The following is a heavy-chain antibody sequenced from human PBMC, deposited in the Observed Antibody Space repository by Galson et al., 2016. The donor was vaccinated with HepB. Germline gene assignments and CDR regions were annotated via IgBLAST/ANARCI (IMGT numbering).Heavy chain of an antibody. CDR1: GFSVTSYA. D-gene: IGHD6-13*01. J-gene: IGHJ6*02. V-gene: IGHV3-30-3*01. CDR2: ISDDGTDG. Sequence: SLSLSCAASGFSVTSYALHWVRQAPGKGLEWVALISDDGTDGHYADSVKGRLTISRDSSKNTVYLQLNRLTAEDTAVYFCARDQGQQLPSLLYTYGLDVWGQGTTVSVSS. CDR3: ARDQGQQLPSLLYTYGLDV.